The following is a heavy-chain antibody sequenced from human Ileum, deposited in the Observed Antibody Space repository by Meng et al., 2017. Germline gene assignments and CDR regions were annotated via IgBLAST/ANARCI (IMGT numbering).Heavy chain of an antibody. CDR1: GGSISSTTYY. CDR3: AGKDWGEGLDF. CDR2: IYYSGST. J-gene: IGHJ4*02. Sequence: QLQLQESGPGLVKPSETLSLTCTVSGGSISSTTYYWGWIRQPPGKGLEWIGTIYYSGSTYYNPSLKSRVTISIDTSKNQFSLKLNSVTPDDTAVYYCAGKDWGEGLDFWDQGTLVTVSS. V-gene: IGHV4-39*01. D-gene: IGHD7-27*01.